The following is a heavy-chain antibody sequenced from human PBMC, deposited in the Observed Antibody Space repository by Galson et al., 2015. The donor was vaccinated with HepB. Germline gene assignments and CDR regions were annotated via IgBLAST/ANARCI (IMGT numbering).Heavy chain of an antibody. CDR3: TTPPGYYSLAPFDY. J-gene: IGHJ4*02. CDR1: GFTFSNAW. D-gene: IGHD3-22*01. CDR2: IKSKTDGETT. V-gene: IGHV3-15*01. Sequence: SLRLSCAASGFTFSNAWMTWVRQAPGKGLEWVGHIKSKTDGETTDYTAPVKGRFTISRDDSKNTVYLQMNSLKIEDTAVYYCTTPPGYYSLAPFDYWGQGTLVTVSS.